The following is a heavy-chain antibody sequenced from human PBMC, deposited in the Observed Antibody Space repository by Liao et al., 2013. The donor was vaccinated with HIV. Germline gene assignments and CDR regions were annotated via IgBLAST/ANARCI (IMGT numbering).Heavy chain of an antibody. CDR3: VREWGVEMATDDASHL. CDR2: FHYSGSA. Sequence: QVRLQESGPGLVKPSQTLSLTCTVSGDSVCSGSYYWSWVRQPAGKGLEWIGYFHYSGSANYNPSLKSRVTMSVDTSKNQFSLKLTSVTAADTAVYYCVREWGVEMATDDASHLWGHGTMVTVSS. V-gene: IGHV4-61*10. D-gene: IGHD5-24*01. J-gene: IGHJ3*01. CDR1: GDSVCSGSYY.